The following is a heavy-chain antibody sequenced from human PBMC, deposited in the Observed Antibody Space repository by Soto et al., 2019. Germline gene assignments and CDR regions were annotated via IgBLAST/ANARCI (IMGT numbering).Heavy chain of an antibody. J-gene: IGHJ4*02. Sequence: EVQLVESGGGLVQPGGSLRLSCAASGFTFSSYSMNWVRQAPGKGLEWVSYISSSSSTIYYADSVKGRFTISRDNAKNALYRQMNRLGAEDAAVYYCASQSSEGLIFASWGQGTLVTVSS. CDR1: GFTFSSYS. CDR2: ISSSSSTI. CDR3: ASQSSEGLIFAS. D-gene: IGHD3-3*01. V-gene: IGHV3-48*01.